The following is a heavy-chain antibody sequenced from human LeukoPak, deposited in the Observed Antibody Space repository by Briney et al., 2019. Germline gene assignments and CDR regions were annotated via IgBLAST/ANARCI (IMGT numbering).Heavy chain of an antibody. J-gene: IGHJ3*02. CDR1: GFTFSSYG. D-gene: IGHD3/OR15-3a*01. CDR2: ISYDGSNK. Sequence: GGSLRLSCAASGFTFSSYGMHWVRQAPGKGLEWVAVISYDGSNKYYADSVKGRFTISRDNSKNTLDLQMNSLRVEDTAVYYCARVGSSSWTEYAFDIWGQGTMVTVSS. CDR3: ARVGSSSWTEYAFDI. V-gene: IGHV3-30*03.